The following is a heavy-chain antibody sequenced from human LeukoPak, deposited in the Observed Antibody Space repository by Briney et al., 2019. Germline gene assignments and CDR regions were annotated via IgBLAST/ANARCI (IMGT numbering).Heavy chain of an antibody. CDR2: INTDGSRT. Sequence: PGGSLRLSCAASGFTFSNYWMDWVRQAPGKGLVWVSRINTDGSRTTYADSVKGRFTISRDNAKNTLYLQINSLRADDTAVYFCARGLGGSYPFDCWGQGALVTVSS. D-gene: IGHD3-16*02. J-gene: IGHJ4*02. CDR1: GFTFSNYW. V-gene: IGHV3-74*01. CDR3: ARGLGGSYPFDC.